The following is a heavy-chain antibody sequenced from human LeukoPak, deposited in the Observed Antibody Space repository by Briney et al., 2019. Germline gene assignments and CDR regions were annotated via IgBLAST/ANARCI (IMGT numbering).Heavy chain of an antibody. V-gene: IGHV3-23*01. D-gene: IGHD3-22*01. CDR1: AFTFSRYA. Sequence: GGSLRLSCAASAFTFSRYAMRWVRQAPGKGLEWVSSISSNGGGTYYADSVKGRFTISRDNSKNTLYLQMNSLRAEDTALYYCAKDLKAYYYDTSDYWGQGNLVTVSS. CDR2: ISSNGGGT. CDR3: AKDLKAYYYDTSDY. J-gene: IGHJ4*02.